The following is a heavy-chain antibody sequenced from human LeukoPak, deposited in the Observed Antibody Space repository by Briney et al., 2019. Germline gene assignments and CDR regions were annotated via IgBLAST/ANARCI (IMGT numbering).Heavy chain of an antibody. CDR3: ARGGSQYYYGSGRYNWFDP. Sequence: SETLSLTCANYGGPFSGFFWSWIRQPPGKGLEWIGEINDGGRTNYNPSLQSRVTISVDTSKNQFSLKLSSVTAADTAVYYCARGGSQYYYGSGRYNWFDPWGQGTLVTVSS. CDR2: INDGGRT. J-gene: IGHJ5*02. V-gene: IGHV4-34*01. D-gene: IGHD3-10*01. CDR1: GGPFSGFF.